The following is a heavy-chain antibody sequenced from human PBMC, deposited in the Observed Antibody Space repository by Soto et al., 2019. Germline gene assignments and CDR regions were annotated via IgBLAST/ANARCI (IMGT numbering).Heavy chain of an antibody. Sequence: SQTRSVTCAISGSSVSSNIVAWYFIRQSPSRGLEWLGRTYYRSKWYDDYAVPVKSRITINRDTSKNQLSLQLNSVTPEDTAVYYCARVTSGWYFDCWGQGTLVTVSS. CDR2: TYYRSKWYD. CDR1: GSSVSSNIVA. V-gene: IGHV6-1*01. D-gene: IGHD6-19*01. J-gene: IGHJ4*02. CDR3: ARVTSGWYFDC.